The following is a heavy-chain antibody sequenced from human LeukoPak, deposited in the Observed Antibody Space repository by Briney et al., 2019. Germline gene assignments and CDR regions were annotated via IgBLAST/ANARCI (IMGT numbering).Heavy chain of an antibody. CDR1: GYTFTTCA. Sequence: GASVKVSCKTSGYTFTTCAVHWVRQAPGQRLEWMGWIHADGGNTKYSQKLQGRVAIARDTSASTIYMELTSLRIEDTAVYFCTIGLAGDWDAFDIWGLGTMVTVSS. CDR3: TIGLAGDWDAFDI. V-gene: IGHV1-3*01. D-gene: IGHD6-19*01. CDR2: IHADGGNT. J-gene: IGHJ3*02.